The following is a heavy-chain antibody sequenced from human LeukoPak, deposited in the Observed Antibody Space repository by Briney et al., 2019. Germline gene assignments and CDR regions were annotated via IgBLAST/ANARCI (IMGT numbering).Heavy chain of an antibody. Sequence: GGSLRLSCAASGFTFRSYSMNWVRQAPGKGLEWVSSISSSSSYIYYADSVKGRFTISRDNAKNSLYLQMNSLRAEDTAVYYCARDYSSGWYGYYYYYGMDVWGQGTTVTVSS. J-gene: IGHJ6*02. CDR3: ARDYSSGWYGYYYYYGMDV. V-gene: IGHV3-21*01. CDR1: GFTFRSYS. CDR2: ISSSSSYI. D-gene: IGHD6-19*01.